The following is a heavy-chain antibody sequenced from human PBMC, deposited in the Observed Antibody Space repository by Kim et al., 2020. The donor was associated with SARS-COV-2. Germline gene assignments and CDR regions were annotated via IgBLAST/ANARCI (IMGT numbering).Heavy chain of an antibody. CDR3: AWLGDSDDY. CDR2: IYHSGST. CDR1: GGSISSSNW. J-gene: IGHJ4*02. V-gene: IGHV4-4*02. D-gene: IGHD2-21*02. Sequence: SETLSLTCAVSGGSISSSNWWSWVRQPPGKGLEWIGEIYHSGSTHYNPSLKSRVTISVDKSKKQFSLKLSFVTAADTAVYYCAWLGDSDDYWGQGTLVTVSS.